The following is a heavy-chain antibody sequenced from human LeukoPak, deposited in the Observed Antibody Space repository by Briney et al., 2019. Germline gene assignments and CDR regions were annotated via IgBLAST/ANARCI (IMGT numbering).Heavy chain of an antibody. Sequence: GASVKVSCKASGYNFISYYMHWVRQAPGQGLEWIGIINPSGGSTSYAQKFQDRVTMTRDTSTSTVYMELSSLKSEDTAVYYCAREDIVLVDAVRYYYGMDVWGQGTTVTVSS. CDR2: INPSGGST. D-gene: IGHD2-15*01. CDR3: AREDIVLVDAVRYYYGMDV. CDR1: GYNFISYY. J-gene: IGHJ6*02. V-gene: IGHV1-46*01.